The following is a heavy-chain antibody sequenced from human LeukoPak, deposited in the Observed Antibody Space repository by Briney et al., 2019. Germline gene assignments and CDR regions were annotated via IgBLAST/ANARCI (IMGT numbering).Heavy chain of an antibody. CDR2: IDHSGRT. Sequence: PSETLSLTCAVYGGSFSGYYWSWIRQPPGKGLEWTGEIDHSGRTNYNPSLKSRVTISVDTSKNQFSLKLSSVTAADTAVYYCAGTPQNGDSENYGMDVWGQGTTVTVSS. CDR1: GGSFSGYY. CDR3: AGTPQNGDSENYGMDV. J-gene: IGHJ6*02. V-gene: IGHV4-34*01. D-gene: IGHD4-17*01.